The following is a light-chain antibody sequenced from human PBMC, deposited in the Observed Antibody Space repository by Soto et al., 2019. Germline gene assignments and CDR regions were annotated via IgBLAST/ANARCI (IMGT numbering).Light chain of an antibody. J-gene: IGKJ1*01. CDR2: KAS. Sequence: DIQMTQSPSTLSASVGDRVTITCRASQSISSWLAWYQQKPGKAPKLLIYKASSLESGVPSRFSGSGSGTEFTLTISSLQPEDFASYYCQQVNSYPWTFGQGTKVDIK. CDR1: QSISSW. V-gene: IGKV1-5*03. CDR3: QQVNSYPWT.